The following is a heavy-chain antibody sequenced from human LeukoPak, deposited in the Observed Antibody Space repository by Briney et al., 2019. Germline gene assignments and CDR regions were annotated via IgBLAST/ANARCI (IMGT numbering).Heavy chain of an antibody. CDR3: ARDPSRYFDWTFFDY. Sequence: GGSLGLSCAASGFTFSSYGMHWVRQAPGKGLEWVAVIWYDGSNKYYADSVKGRFTISRDNSKNTLYLQMNSLRAEDTAVYYCARDPSRYFDWTFFDYWGQGTLVTVSS. J-gene: IGHJ4*02. D-gene: IGHD3-9*01. CDR1: GFTFSSYG. CDR2: IWYDGSNK. V-gene: IGHV3-33*01.